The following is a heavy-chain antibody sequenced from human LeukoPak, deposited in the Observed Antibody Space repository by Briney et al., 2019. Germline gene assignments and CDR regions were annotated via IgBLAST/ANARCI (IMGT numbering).Heavy chain of an antibody. Sequence: PGGSLRLSCAASGFTFSSYSMNWVRQAPGKGLEWVSYISSSDSTIYYADSVKGRFTISRDNAKNSLYLQMNSLRAEDTAVYYCARVLHKRNYDSSVYYGYWGQGTLVTVSS. CDR1: GFTFSSYS. CDR3: ARVLHKRNYDSSVYYGY. V-gene: IGHV3-48*01. CDR2: ISSSDSTI. J-gene: IGHJ4*02. D-gene: IGHD3-22*01.